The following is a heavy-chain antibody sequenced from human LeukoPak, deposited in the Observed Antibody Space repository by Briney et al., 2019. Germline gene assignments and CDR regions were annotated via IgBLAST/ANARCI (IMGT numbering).Heavy chain of an antibody. J-gene: IGHJ6*03. CDR3: ARVGGDYSYYYMDV. D-gene: IGHD2-21*01. Sequence: SETLSLTCAVYGGSFSGYYWSWIRQPPGKGLEWIGEINHSGSTNYNPSLKSRVTISVDTSKNQISLKLSSMTAADTAVYYCARVGGDYSYYYMDVWGKGTSVIVSS. V-gene: IGHV4-34*01. CDR1: GGSFSGYY. CDR2: INHSGST.